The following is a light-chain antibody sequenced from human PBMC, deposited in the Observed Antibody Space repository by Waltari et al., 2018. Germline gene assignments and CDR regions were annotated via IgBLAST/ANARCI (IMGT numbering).Light chain of an antibody. CDR3: QQYNSYSPWT. Sequence: DIQLTQSPSTLSASVGDRVTISCRASQTISRWLAWYQQKPGEVPSLLIYDASSLASGGPSTFSVSGSGTEFTLTISSQQPDDFATYYCQQYNSYSPWTFGQGTTVEIK. CDR1: QTISRW. J-gene: IGKJ1*01. CDR2: DAS. V-gene: IGKV1-5*01.